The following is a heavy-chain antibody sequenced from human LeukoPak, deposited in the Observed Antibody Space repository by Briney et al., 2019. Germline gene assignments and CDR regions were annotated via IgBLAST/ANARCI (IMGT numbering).Heavy chain of an antibody. CDR3: ARGGDYYDSSGSTFDY. D-gene: IGHD3-22*01. Sequence: SETLSLTCTVSGGSISSGDYYWTWIRQPPGKGLEWIGEINHSGSTNYNPSLKSRVTISVDTSKNQFSLKLSSVTAADTAVYYCARGGDYYDSSGSTFDYWGQGTLVTVSS. CDR2: INHSGST. CDR1: GGSISSGDYY. J-gene: IGHJ4*02. V-gene: IGHV4-39*07.